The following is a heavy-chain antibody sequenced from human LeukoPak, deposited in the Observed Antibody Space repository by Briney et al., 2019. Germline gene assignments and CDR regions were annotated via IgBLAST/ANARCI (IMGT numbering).Heavy chain of an antibody. J-gene: IGHJ3*02. CDR2: IYHSGST. CDR1: GYSISSGYY. V-gene: IGHV4-38-2*02. D-gene: IGHD3-22*01. CDR3: ASGKNYYDSSGYYYDDAFDI. Sequence: SETLSLTCTVSGYSISSGYYWGWIRQPPGKGREWIGSIYHSGSTYYNPSLKSRVTISVDTSKNQFSLKLSSVTAADTAVYYCASGKNYYDSSGYYYDDAFDIWGQGTMVTVSS.